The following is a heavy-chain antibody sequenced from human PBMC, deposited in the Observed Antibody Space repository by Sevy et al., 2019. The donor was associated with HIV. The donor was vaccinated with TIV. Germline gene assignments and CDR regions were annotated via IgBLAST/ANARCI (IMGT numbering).Heavy chain of an antibody. D-gene: IGHD5-18*01. CDR1: GFTFSSYA. CDR2: ISYDGSNK. CDR3: ATSSIPLWLRDYYYYYGMDV. V-gene: IGHV3-30-3*01. J-gene: IGHJ6*02. Sequence: GGSLRLSCAASGFTFSSYAMHWVRQAPGKGLEWVAVISYDGSNKYYADSVKGRFTISRDNSKNTLYLQMNSLRAEDTAVYYCATSSIPLWLRDYYYYYGMDVWGQGTTVTVSS.